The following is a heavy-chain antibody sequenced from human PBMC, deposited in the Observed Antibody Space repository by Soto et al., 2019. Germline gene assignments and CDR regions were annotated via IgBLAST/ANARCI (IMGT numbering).Heavy chain of an antibody. Sequence: ETLSLTCTVSGDSISSYYWSWIRQPPGKGLEWIAYIYDRGTTNYNPSLKSRVTISLDTSKNQFSLKMSSVTAADTAVYYCARGGNWNSYYYSLDVWGQGTTVTVSS. J-gene: IGHJ6*02. CDR3: ARGGNWNSYYYSLDV. D-gene: IGHD1-1*01. CDR1: GDSISSYY. V-gene: IGHV4-59*01. CDR2: IYDRGTT.